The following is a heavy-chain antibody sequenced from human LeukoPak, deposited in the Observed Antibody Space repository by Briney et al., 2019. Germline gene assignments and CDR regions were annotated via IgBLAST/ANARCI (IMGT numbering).Heavy chain of an antibody. D-gene: IGHD6-6*01. CDR1: GFTFSSYA. CDR2: VSGSGTST. CDR3: AKSIKYSSSGSDY. V-gene: IGHV3-23*01. J-gene: IGHJ4*02. Sequence: AGGSLRLSCAASGFTFSSYAMSWVRQAPGKGREGVSAVSGSGTSTYYADSVKGRYTISRDDAKNTLYLQMNSLRAEDTAAYYCAKSIKYSSSGSDYWGQGTLVSVSS.